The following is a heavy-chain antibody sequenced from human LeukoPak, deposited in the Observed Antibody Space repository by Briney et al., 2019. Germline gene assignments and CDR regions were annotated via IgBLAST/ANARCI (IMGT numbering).Heavy chain of an antibody. D-gene: IGHD4-23*01. J-gene: IGHJ4*02. CDR2: IRRNGDST. V-gene: IGHV3-64*01. CDR3: ETEGAVKASGGNRPFDY. CDR1: GFTFSTYS. Sequence: GGSLRLSCAAYGFTFSTYSMVSVRQAPGKGLGYVSAIRRNGDSTHYANPVKGRFTISRDNSKNTLYLQMGSLRAEDMAMYYCETEGAVKASGGNRPFDYWGQGTLVTVSS.